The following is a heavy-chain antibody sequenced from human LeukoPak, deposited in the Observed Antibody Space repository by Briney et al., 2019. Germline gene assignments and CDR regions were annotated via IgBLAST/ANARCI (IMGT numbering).Heavy chain of an antibody. Sequence: SETLSLTCTVSGDITHYWGWIRQPPGKGLECIGSIYFSGSTYYNPSLRSRVTISLDTSKKQLSLKLSSVTAADTAVYYCARDPEFEGYFDYWGQGTLVTVSS. CDR2: IYFSGST. V-gene: IGHV4-39*07. CDR1: GDITHY. D-gene: IGHD1-14*01. J-gene: IGHJ4*02. CDR3: ARDPEFEGYFDY.